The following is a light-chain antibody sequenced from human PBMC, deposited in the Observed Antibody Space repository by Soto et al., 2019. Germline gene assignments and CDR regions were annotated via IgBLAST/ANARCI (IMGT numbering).Light chain of an antibody. CDR2: AAS. CDR1: QGISSH. J-gene: IGKJ5*01. V-gene: IGKV1-9*01. CDR3: QQVNSFPRT. Sequence: ILLTQSPSSLSASVGDRVTITCRASQGISSHLAWYQQKPGKAPKLLIYAASTLPTGLPSRFSGGGSGTDFTLTLSRLQPEDSANYYCQQVNSFPRTFGEGTRLEIK.